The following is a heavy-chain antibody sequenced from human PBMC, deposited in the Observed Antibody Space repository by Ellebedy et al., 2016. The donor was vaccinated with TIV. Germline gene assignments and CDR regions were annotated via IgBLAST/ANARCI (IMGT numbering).Heavy chain of an antibody. D-gene: IGHD3-10*01. V-gene: IGHV1-18*01. Sequence: AASVKVSCKASGYTLTSYGISWVRQAPGQGLEWMVWISAYNGNTNYAQKLQGRVTMTTDTSTSTAYMELRSLRSDDTAVFYCAKGGWFGELLYLDYWGQGTLVTVSS. CDR1: GYTLTSYG. J-gene: IGHJ4*02. CDR2: ISAYNGNT. CDR3: AKGGWFGELLYLDY.